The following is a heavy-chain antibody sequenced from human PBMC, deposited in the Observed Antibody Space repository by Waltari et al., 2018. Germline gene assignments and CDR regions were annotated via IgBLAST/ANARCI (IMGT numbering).Heavy chain of an antibody. CDR3: ALGVVPAAYYYYGMDV. V-gene: IGHV4-39*01. D-gene: IGHD2-2*01. CDR2: IYYSGST. CDR1: GGSISSSSYY. Sequence: QLQLQESGPGLVKPSETLSLTCTVSGGSISSSSYYWGWLRQPPGKGLEWIGSIYYSGSTYYNPSLKSQVTISVDTSKNQFSLKLGSVTAADTAVYYCALGVVPAAYYYYGMDVWGQGTTVTVSS. J-gene: IGHJ6*02.